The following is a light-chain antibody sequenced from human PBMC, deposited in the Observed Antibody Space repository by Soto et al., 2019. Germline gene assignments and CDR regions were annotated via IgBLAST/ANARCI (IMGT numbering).Light chain of an antibody. Sequence: DIQMPQSPSSLSASVGDRVTITCRASQSMSSYLNWYQQKPGKAPNLLIYAASTLQSGVPSRFSGSGSGTDFTLTIRSLQPEDFATYYCQQSYTTPLTFGGGTKVEIK. CDR2: AAS. J-gene: IGKJ4*01. V-gene: IGKV1-39*01. CDR3: QQSYTTPLT. CDR1: QSMSSY.